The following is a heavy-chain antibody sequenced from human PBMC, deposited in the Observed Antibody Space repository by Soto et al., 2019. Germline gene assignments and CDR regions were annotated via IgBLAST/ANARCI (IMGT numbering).Heavy chain of an antibody. V-gene: IGHV3-33*08. CDR3: ARGSPYRLQNCSSPSVFTGVAPRWGGY. CDR2: IWYDGSNK. J-gene: IGHJ4*02. Sequence: GGSLRLSCAASGFTFSSYGMHWVRQAPGKGLEWVAVIWYDGSNKYYADSVKGRFTISRENSKNTLYLQMNSLRAEDTAVYYCARGSPYRLQNCSSPSVFTGVAPRWGGYWGQGTLVTVSS. D-gene: IGHD2-2*01. CDR1: GFTFSSYG.